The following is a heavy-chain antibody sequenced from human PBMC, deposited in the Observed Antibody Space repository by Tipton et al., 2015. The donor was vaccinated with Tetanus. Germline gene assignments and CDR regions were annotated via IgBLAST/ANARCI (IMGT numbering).Heavy chain of an antibody. CDR1: GGTFTSYA. D-gene: IGHD3-10*01. CDR3: ARDYDGSEPFDY. J-gene: IGHJ4*02. Sequence: QSGAEVKKPGSSVKASCKASGGTFTSYAFSWVRQAPGQGLEWMGGILPIFGTTKNAQKFQGRVTITADKSTSTVYMELSSLRSEDTAVYYCARDYDGSEPFDYWGQGSLLTVSS. CDR2: ILPIFGTT. V-gene: IGHV1-69*06.